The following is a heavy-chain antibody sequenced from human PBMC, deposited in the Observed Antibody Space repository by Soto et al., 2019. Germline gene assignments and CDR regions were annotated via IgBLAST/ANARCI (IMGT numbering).Heavy chain of an antibody. CDR2: ISYSGTT. J-gene: IGHJ5*02. D-gene: IGHD3-10*01. CDR3: ARLGGPDTMFDP. CDR1: GDSISSNNNY. V-gene: IGHV4-30-4*01. Sequence: PSETLSLTCTVSGDSISSNNNYWSWIRQPPGEGLEWIGFISYSGTTSYSPSLKSRVAISLDTSKNQFSLSLSSVTAADTAVYYCARLGGPDTMFDPWGPGTLVTVSS.